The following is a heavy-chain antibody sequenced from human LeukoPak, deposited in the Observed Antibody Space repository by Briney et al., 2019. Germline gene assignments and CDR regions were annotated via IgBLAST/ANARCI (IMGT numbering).Heavy chain of an antibody. V-gene: IGHV4-39*02. J-gene: IGHJ4*02. CDR1: GGSISSSSYY. Sequence: SETLSLTCTVSGGSISSSSYYWGWIRQPPGKGLEWIGSIYYSGSTYYNPSLKSRVTISVDTSKNQFSLKLSSVTAADTAVYYCARDREYYYDSSGYVYYFDYWGQGTLVTVSS. D-gene: IGHD3-22*01. CDR3: ARDREYYYDSSGYVYYFDY. CDR2: IYYSGST.